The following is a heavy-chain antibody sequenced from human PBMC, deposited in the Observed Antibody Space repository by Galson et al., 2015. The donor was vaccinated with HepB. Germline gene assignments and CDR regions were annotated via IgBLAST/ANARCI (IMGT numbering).Heavy chain of an antibody. V-gene: IGHV3-23*01. D-gene: IGHD5-18*01. Sequence: SLRLSCAASGFTFSSYAMSWVRQAPGKGLEWVSAISGSGGSTYYADSVKGRFTISRDNSKNTLYLQMNSLRAEDTAVYYCAKDLNVDTDTFDYWGQGTLVTVSS. CDR3: AKDLNVDTDTFDY. J-gene: IGHJ4*02. CDR1: GFTFSSYA. CDR2: ISGSGGST.